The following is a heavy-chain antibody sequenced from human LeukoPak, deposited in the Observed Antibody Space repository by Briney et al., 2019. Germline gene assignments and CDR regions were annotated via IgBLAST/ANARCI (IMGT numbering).Heavy chain of an antibody. D-gene: IGHD5-18*01. V-gene: IGHV3-23*01. CDR2: ISGSGGST. Sequence: GGTLRLSCAASGFTFSSYGMSWVRQAPGKGLEWVSAISGSGGSTYYADSVKGRFTISRDNSKNTLYLQMNSLRAEDTAVYYCAKGDTAMAVLDYWGQGTLVTVSS. J-gene: IGHJ4*02. CDR1: GFTFSSYG. CDR3: AKGDTAMAVLDY.